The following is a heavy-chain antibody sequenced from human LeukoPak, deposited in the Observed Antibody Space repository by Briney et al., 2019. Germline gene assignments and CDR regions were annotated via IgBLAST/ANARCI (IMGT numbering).Heavy chain of an antibody. CDR2: FIPISGTV. D-gene: IGHD3-22*01. CDR1: GGTFSSYA. V-gene: IGHV1-69*13. CDR3: ARTNYDSSGYYWDRYFDY. Sequence: SVKVSCKASGGTFSSYAISWVRQAPGQGLEWMGGFIPISGTVNYAQKFQGRVTITADESTSTAYMELSSLGSEDTAVYYCARTNYDSSGYYWDRYFDYWGQGTLVTVSS. J-gene: IGHJ4*02.